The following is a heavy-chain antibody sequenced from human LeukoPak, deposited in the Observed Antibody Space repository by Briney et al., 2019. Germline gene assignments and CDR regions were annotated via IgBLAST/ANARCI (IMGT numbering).Heavy chain of an antibody. CDR3: ARGRIVVVVAATPNWFDP. CDR2: INHSGST. J-gene: IGHJ5*02. D-gene: IGHD2-15*01. V-gene: IGHV4-34*01. Sequence: PSETLSLTCAVYGGSSSGYYWSWIRQPPGKGLEWIGEINHSGSTNYNPSLKSRVTISVDTSKNQFSLKLSSVTAADTAVYYCARGRIVVVVAATPNWFDPWGQGTLVTVSS. CDR1: GGSSSGYY.